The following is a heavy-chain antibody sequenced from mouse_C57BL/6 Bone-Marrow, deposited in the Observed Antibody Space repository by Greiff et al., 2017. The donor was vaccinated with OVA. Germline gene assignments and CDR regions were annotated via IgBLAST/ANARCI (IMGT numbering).Heavy chain of an antibody. CDR2: IDPSDSYT. J-gene: IGHJ4*01. CDR1: GYTFTSFW. CDR3: ARGYYLRSYAMDY. D-gene: IGHD2-3*01. V-gene: IGHV1-69*01. Sequence: QVQLQQPGAELVMPGASVKLSCKASGYTFTSFWMHWVKQRPGQGLEWIGEIDPSDSYTNYNQKFKGKSTLTVDKSSSTAYMQLSSLTSEDSAVYYCARGYYLRSYAMDYWGQGTTLTVSS.